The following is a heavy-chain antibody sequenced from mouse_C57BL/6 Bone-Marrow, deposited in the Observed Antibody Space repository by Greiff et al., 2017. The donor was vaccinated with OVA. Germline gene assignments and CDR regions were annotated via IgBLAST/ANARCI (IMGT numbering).Heavy chain of an antibody. D-gene: IGHD2-4*01. V-gene: IGHV14-3*01. CDR1: GFNLKNTY. Sequence: VQLQQSVAELVRPGASVKLSCTASGFNLKNTYMPWVKQRPEQGLEWIGRIDPANGNPKYAPKFPGKAAITADTSSNTAYLQLSSRTSEDTAIYYCARNYYDPAWFAYWGQGTLVTVSA. J-gene: IGHJ3*01. CDR2: IDPANGNP. CDR3: ARNYYDPAWFAY.